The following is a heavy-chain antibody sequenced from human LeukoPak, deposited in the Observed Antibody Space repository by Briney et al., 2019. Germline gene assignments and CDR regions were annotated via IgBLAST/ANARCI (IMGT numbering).Heavy chain of an antibody. D-gene: IGHD5-24*01. Sequence: GGSLRLSCAASGFTFSDYYMSWIRQAPGKGLEWASYISSSGSTIYYADSVKGRFTISRDNAKNSLYLQMNSLRAEDTAVYYCARDKGSKWLQYDYWGQGTLVTVSS. J-gene: IGHJ4*02. CDR1: GFTFSDYY. CDR2: ISSSGSTI. CDR3: ARDKGSKWLQYDY. V-gene: IGHV3-11*01.